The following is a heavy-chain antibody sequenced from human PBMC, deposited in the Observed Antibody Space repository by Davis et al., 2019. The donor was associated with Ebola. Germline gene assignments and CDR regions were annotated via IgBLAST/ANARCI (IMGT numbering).Heavy chain of an antibody. D-gene: IGHD2-8*02. CDR1: GGTFSSYA. CDR2: ISAYNGNT. Sequence: ASVKVSCKASGGTFSSYAISWVRQAPGQGLEWMGWISAYNGNTNYAQKLQGRVTMTTDTSTSTAYMELRSLRSDDTAVYYCARVLVPNWFDPWGQGTLVTVSS. CDR3: ARVLVPNWFDP. V-gene: IGHV1-18*01. J-gene: IGHJ5*02.